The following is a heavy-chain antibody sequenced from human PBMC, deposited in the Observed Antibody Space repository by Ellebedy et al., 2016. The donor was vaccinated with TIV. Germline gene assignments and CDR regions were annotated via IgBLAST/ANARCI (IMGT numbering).Heavy chain of an antibody. CDR1: GDSIRSSNW. V-gene: IGHV4-4*02. CDR2: IYHSGST. Sequence: GSLRLSXAVSGDSIRSSNWWSWVRQPPGKGLEWIGEIYHSGSTNYNPSLKSRVTISVDKSKNQFSLKLSSVTAADTAVYYCAREYSSLSRHFDHWGQGTPVTVSS. J-gene: IGHJ4*02. D-gene: IGHD6-19*01. CDR3: AREYSSLSRHFDH.